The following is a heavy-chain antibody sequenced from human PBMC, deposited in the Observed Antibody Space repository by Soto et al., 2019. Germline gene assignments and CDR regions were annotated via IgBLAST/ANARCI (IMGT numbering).Heavy chain of an antibody. CDR3: ARALSHWGSDSAYYFDS. J-gene: IGHJ4*02. Sequence: QVQLVQSGAEVMKPGASLTVSCKASGYTFSNYDINWVRQAAGEGLEWMGWVNPNSGNTGYAQKFQGRVTMTSNPSTSTAYVELSSLRSDDTAVYYCARALSHWGSDSAYYFDSWGQGTLVTVSS. CDR2: VNPNSGNT. CDR1: GYTFSNYD. V-gene: IGHV1-8*01. D-gene: IGHD3-10*01.